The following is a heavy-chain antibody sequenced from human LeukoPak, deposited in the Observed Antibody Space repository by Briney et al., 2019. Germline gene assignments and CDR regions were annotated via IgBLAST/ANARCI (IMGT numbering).Heavy chain of an antibody. V-gene: IGHV3-9*01. Sequence: GGSLRLSCAASGFTFDDYAMHWVRHAPGKGLEWVSGISWNSDSIGYADSVKGRFTISRDNAKNSLYLQMNSLKAEDTALYYCAKDVADAARPSDAFDIWGQGTMVTVSS. D-gene: IGHD6-6*01. CDR2: ISWNSDSI. CDR3: AKDVADAARPSDAFDI. CDR1: GFTFDDYA. J-gene: IGHJ3*02.